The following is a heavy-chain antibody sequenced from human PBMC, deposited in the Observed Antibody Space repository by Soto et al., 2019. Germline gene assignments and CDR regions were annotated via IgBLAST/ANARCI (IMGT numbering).Heavy chain of an antibody. CDR1: GGSISSGDYY. D-gene: IGHD3-9*01. Sequence: SETLSLTCTVSGGSISSGDYYWSWIRQPPGKGLEWIGYIYYSGSTYYHTSLKSRVTISVDTSKNQFSLKLSSVTAADTAVYYCARAILVLRYFDWFPNWFDPWGQGTLVTFSS. CDR3: ARAILVLRYFDWFPNWFDP. J-gene: IGHJ5*02. CDR2: IYYSGST. V-gene: IGHV4-30-4*01.